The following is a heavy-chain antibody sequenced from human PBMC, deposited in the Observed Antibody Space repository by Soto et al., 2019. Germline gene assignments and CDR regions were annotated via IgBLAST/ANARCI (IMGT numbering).Heavy chain of an antibody. CDR2: ISGSGGST. D-gene: IGHD3-9*01. V-gene: IGHV3-23*01. CDR3: AKGGSSVPYYYILAGYYTGQTWFDP. CDR1: GFTFSGYA. J-gene: IGHJ5*02. Sequence: GGSLRLSCAASGFTFSGYAMSWVRQAPGKGLEWVSAISGSGGSTYYADSVKGRFTISRDNSKNTLYLQMNSLRAEDTAVYYCAKGGSSVPYYYILAGYYTGQTWFDPWGQGALVTVSS.